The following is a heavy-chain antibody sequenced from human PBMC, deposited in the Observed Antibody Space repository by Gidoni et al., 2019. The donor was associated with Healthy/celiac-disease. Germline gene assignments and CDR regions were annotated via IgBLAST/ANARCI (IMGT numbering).Heavy chain of an antibody. J-gene: IGHJ3*02. CDR1: GYTFTGYY. V-gene: IGHV1-2*04. D-gene: IGHD6-13*01. CDR2: INPNSGGT. CDR3: ARCIAAAGTHVGDHAFDI. Sequence: QVQLVQSGAEVKKPGASVKVSCKASGYTFTGYYMHWVRQAPGQGLEWMGWINPNSGGTNYAQKFQGWVTMTRDTSISTAYMELSRLRSDDTAVYYCARCIAAAGTHVGDHAFDIWGQGTMVTVSS.